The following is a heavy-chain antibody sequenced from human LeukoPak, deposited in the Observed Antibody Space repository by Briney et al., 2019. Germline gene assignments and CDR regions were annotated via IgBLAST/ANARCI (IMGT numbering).Heavy chain of an antibody. V-gene: IGHV4-34*01. CDR3: ARGGRKRDGYPLGY. Sequence: PSETLSLTCTVSGDSISSSYWSWIRQLPGKGLEWIGEINHSGSTNYNPSLKSRVTISVDTSKNQFSLKLSSVTAADTAVYYCARGGRKRDGYPLGYWGQGTLVTVSS. CDR2: INHSGST. J-gene: IGHJ4*02. D-gene: IGHD5-24*01. CDR1: GDSISSSY.